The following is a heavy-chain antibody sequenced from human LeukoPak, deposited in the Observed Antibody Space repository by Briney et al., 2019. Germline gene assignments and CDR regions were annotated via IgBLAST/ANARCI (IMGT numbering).Heavy chain of an antibody. Sequence: GGSLRLSCAASGFTFSDYYMSWIRQAPGKGLEWVAFIRFGGTIKNYADSVKGRFTISRVDSKNTLYLQMNNLRTEDTAVYYCTCTHSSPPVWGQGTLVTVSS. CDR2: IRFGGTIK. CDR1: GFTFSDYY. J-gene: IGHJ4*02. D-gene: IGHD6-19*01. V-gene: IGHV3-30*02. CDR3: TCTHSSPPV.